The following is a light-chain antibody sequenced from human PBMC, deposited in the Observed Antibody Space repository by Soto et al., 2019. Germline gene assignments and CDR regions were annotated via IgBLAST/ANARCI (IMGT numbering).Light chain of an antibody. Sequence: EIVMTXSXAXLXXSXXXRXXLSXWASQSVSSNLAWYQQKPGQAPSLLIYGASTRATGTPARFSGSGSGTEFTLTISSLQSEDFAVYYCQQYIRWPLTFGGGTKVDI. CDR2: GAS. J-gene: IGKJ4*01. CDR1: QSVSSN. V-gene: IGKV3-15*01. CDR3: QQYIRWPLT.